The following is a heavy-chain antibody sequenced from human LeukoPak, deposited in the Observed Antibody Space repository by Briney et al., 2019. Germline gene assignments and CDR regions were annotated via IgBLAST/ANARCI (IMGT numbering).Heavy chain of an antibody. CDR1: GYSISSGYY. D-gene: IGHD2-2*01. V-gene: IGHV4-38-2*02. CDR2: IYHSGST. Sequence: PSETLSLTCTVSGYSISSGYYWGWIRQPPGKGLEWIGSIYHSGSTYYNPSLKSRVTISLDTSKNQFSLKLSSVTAADTAVYYCARDEAAANYGWGQGALVTVPS. J-gene: IGHJ4*02. CDR3: ARDEAAANYG.